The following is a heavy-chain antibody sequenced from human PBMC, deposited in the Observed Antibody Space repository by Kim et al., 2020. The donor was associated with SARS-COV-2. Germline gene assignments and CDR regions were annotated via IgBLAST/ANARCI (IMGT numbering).Heavy chain of an antibody. CDR3: ARFAVVTGGDY. Sequence: YGDSVKGRITISRDTAKSTLYLQRGSLTDDDTAVYYCARFAVVTGGDYWGQGNLVTVSS. V-gene: IGHV3-74*01. D-gene: IGHD2-21*01. J-gene: IGHJ4*02.